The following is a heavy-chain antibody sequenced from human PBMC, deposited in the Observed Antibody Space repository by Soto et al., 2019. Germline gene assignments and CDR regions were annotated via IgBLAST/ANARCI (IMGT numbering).Heavy chain of an antibody. J-gene: IGHJ4*02. CDR1: GGTFSSYA. CDR2: IIPIFGTA. CDR3: ARGNIPGYCSGGSCYSDY. V-gene: IGHV1-69*13. D-gene: IGHD2-15*01. Sequence: SVKVSCKASGGTFSSYAISWVRQAPGQGLEWMGGIIPIFGTANYAQKFQGRVTITADESTSTAYMELSSLRSEDTAVYYCARGNIPGYCSGGSCYSDYWGQGTLVTVSS.